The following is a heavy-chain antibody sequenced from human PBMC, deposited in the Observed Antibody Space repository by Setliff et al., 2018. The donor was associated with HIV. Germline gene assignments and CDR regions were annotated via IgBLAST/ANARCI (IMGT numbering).Heavy chain of an antibody. V-gene: IGHV5-51*01. CDR3: ARAPSSFWSSFDAFDL. J-gene: IGHJ3*01. D-gene: IGHD3-3*01. CDR1: GYKFTNYW. Sequence: PGESLKISCKGSGYKFTNYWIGWVRQMPGKGLEWMGIIYPGDSDTRYSPSFEGQVTISADKSISTACLQWSSLKASDTAMYYCARAPSSFWSSFDAFDLWGQGTVVTVSS. CDR2: IYPGDSDT.